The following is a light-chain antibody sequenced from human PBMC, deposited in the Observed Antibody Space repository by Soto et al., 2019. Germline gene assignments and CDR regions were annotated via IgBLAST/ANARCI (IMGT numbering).Light chain of an antibody. CDR2: KAS. J-gene: IGKJ1*01. Sequence: DIQMTQSPSTLSAFVGDRVTITCRASQSISSWLAWYQQKPGKAPNLLIYKASSLESRVPSRFSGSGSGTEFTLTISSLQPDDFATYFCQQYDSYSTFGQGTKVDIK. CDR3: QQYDSYST. V-gene: IGKV1-5*03. CDR1: QSISSW.